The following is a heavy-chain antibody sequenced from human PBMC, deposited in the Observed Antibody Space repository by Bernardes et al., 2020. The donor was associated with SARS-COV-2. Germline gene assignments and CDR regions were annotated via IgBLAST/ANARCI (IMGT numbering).Heavy chain of an antibody. CDR1: GYSFSTYA. CDR2: INAGNGNT. J-gene: IGHJ4*02. V-gene: IGHV1-3*01. D-gene: IGHD2-15*01. Sequence: ASVKVSCKASGYSFSTYAMHWVRQAPGQRLEWMGWINAGNGNTKYSQRFQGRVTITRDTSASTVYMELNSLTSEDTALYFCARCYCSGANCYALDRYWGQETLVT. CDR3: ARCYCSGANCYALDRY.